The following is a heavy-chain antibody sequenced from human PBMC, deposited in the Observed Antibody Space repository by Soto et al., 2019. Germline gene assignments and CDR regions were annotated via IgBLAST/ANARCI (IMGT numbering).Heavy chain of an antibody. CDR1: GFTFSSYG. V-gene: IGHV3-33*01. J-gene: IGHJ4*02. D-gene: IGHD3-22*01. CDR2: IWYDGSNK. Sequence: GGSLRLSCAASGFTFSSYGMHWVRQAPGKGLEWVAVIWYDGSNKYYADSVKGRFTISRDNSKNTLYLQMNSLRAEDTAVYYCASDAPYYYDSSARRFGYWGQGTLVTVPS. CDR3: ASDAPYYYDSSARRFGY.